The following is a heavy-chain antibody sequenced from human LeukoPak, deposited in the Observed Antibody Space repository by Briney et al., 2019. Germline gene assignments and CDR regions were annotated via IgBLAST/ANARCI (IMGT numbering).Heavy chain of an antibody. J-gene: IGHJ4*02. CDR1: GGTFSSYA. V-gene: IGHV1-69*13. CDR3: ASSVAGTSDYFDY. D-gene: IGHD6-19*01. Sequence: ASVKVSCKASGGTFSSYAISWVRQAPGQGLEWMGGIIPIFGTATYAQKFQGRVTITADESTSTAYMELSSLRSEDTAVYYCASSVAGTSDYFDYWGQGTLVTVFS. CDR2: IIPIFGTA.